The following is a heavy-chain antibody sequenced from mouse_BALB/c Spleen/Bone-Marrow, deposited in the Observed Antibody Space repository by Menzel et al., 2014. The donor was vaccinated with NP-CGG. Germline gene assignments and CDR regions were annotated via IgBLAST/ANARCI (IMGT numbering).Heavy chain of an antibody. Sequence: QVQLKQSGDELVKPGASVKLSCMASGFTFTSYWIHWVKQRPGQGPEWIGEISPSNGRTNYNEKFKSKATLTEDKSSSTAYMRLSSLTSEDSAVYYCARDGNYRYAMDYWGQGTSVTVSS. D-gene: IGHD2-1*01. J-gene: IGHJ4*01. CDR3: ARDGNYRYAMDY. CDR2: ISPSNGRT. CDR1: GFTFTSYW. V-gene: IGHV1S81*02.